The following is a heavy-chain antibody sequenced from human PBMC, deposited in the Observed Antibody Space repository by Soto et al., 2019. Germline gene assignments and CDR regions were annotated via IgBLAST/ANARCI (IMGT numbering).Heavy chain of an antibody. J-gene: IGHJ4*02. CDR1: GFTFSSYA. D-gene: IGHD3-9*01. Sequence: GSLRLSCAASGFTFSSYAMSWVRQAPGKGLEWVSAISGSGGSTYYADSVKGRFTISRDNSKNTLYLQMNSLRAEDTAVYYCAKDVVXYYDILTAEYYFDYWGQGTLVTVSS. V-gene: IGHV3-23*01. CDR3: AKDVVXYYDILTAEYYFDY. CDR2: ISGSGGST.